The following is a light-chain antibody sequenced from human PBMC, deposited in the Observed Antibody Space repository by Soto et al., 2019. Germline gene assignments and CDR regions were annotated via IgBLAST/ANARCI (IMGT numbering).Light chain of an antibody. CDR1: QSVGSN. Sequence: EIVLTQSPGPLSLSPGERATLSCRASQSVGSNLAWFQQKPGQAPRLLIYDASKRATGIPARFSGSGFGTDYTLTISSLEPEDFAVYYCQQRSKWRTFGQGTKVDIK. CDR2: DAS. J-gene: IGKJ1*01. V-gene: IGKV3-11*01. CDR3: QQRSKWRT.